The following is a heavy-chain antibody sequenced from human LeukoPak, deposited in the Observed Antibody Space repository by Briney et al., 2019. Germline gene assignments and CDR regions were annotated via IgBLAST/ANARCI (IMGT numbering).Heavy chain of an antibody. CDR3: ARDQSGDIRVDFDY. CDR2: INAGNGNT. Sequence: ASVKVSCKASGYTFTSYAMHWVRQAPGQRLEWMGWINAGNGNTKYSQKFQDRVSFTRDTSATTAYMELTSLRSEDTAVYYCARDQSGDIRVDFDYWGQGTLVTVSS. V-gene: IGHV1-3*01. J-gene: IGHJ4*02. D-gene: IGHD2-15*01. CDR1: GYTFTSYA.